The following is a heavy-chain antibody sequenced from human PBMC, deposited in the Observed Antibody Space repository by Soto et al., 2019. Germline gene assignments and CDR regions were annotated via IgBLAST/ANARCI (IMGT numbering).Heavy chain of an antibody. D-gene: IGHD2-21*01. CDR3: AHRVVDDGFDM. J-gene: IGHJ3*02. V-gene: IGHV2-5*02. Sequence: GLDLEWLALIYWDDDKRYSPSLKSRVTITKDTSKNQVVLTMTNMDPVDTATYYCAHRVVDDGFDMWGQGTMVTVSS. CDR2: IYWDDDK.